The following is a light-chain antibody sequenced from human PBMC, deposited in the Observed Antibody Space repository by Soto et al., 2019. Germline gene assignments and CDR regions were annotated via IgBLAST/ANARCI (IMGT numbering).Light chain of an antibody. CDR2: EVS. V-gene: IGLV2-8*01. CDR3: SSYAGTHTDVV. CDR1: SSDVGGYCY. Sequence: QSALTQPPSASGSPGQSVTISCTGTSSDVGGYCYVSWYQQHPGKAPKLMIFEVSKRSSGVPDRFSGSKSGNTASLTVSGLQAEDEADYYCSSYAGTHTDVVFGGGTKLTVL. J-gene: IGLJ2*01.